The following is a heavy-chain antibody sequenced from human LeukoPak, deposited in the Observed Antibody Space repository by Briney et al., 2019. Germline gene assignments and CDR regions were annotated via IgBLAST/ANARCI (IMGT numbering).Heavy chain of an antibody. CDR2: MSSDGNTK. D-gene: IGHD2-8*01. Sequence: PGGSLRLSCAASGFIFSNFPLHWVRQTPDKGLECVAIMSSDGNTKYYANSVRGRFTVSRDNSKNTVYLQMNSLRVDDTAVYYCAKVMDGQYLVRGAFDFWGQGTMVTVSS. J-gene: IGHJ3*01. V-gene: IGHV3-30-3*01. CDR1: GFIFSNFP. CDR3: AKVMDGQYLVRGAFDF.